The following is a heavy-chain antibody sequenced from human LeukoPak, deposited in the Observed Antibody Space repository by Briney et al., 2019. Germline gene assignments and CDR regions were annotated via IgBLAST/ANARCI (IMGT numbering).Heavy chain of an antibody. J-gene: IGHJ4*02. CDR2: IYHSGST. CDR1: GGSISSGGYS. V-gene: IGHV4-30-2*01. CDR3: ARGVGDSYFDY. Sequence: PSETLSLTCAVSGGSISSGGYSWSWIRQPPGKGLEWIGYIYHSGSTYYNRSLKSRVTISVDRSKNQFSLKLSSVTAADTAVYYCARGVGDSYFDYWGQGTLVTVSS. D-gene: IGHD3-10*01.